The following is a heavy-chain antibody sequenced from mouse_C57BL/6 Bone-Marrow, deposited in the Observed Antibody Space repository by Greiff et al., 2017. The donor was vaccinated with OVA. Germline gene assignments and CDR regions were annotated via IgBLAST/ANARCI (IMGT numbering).Heavy chain of an antibody. CDR2: ISNLAYSI. J-gene: IGHJ4*01. V-gene: IGHV5-15*01. CDR3: ARRDYYGSSPYAMDY. CDR1: GFTFSDYG. D-gene: IGHD1-1*01. Sequence: EVQRVESGGGLVQPGGSLKLSCAASGFTFSDYGMAWVRQAPRKGPEWVAFISNLAYSIYYADTVTGRFTISRENAKNTLYLEMSSLRSEDTAMYYCARRDYYGSSPYAMDYWGQGTSVTVSS.